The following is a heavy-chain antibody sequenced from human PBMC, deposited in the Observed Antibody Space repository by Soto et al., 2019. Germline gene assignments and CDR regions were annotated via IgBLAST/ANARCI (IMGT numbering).Heavy chain of an antibody. D-gene: IGHD6-19*01. J-gene: IGHJ4*02. CDR3: ARARSIAVETD. V-gene: IGHV4-59*01. Sequence: PSETLSLTCTVSGGSISSNYWSWIRQPPGKGLEWTGYIYYSGSTNYNPSLKSRVTISVDTSKNQFSLKLSSVTAADTAVYYCARARSIAVETDWGQGTLVTVSS. CDR2: IYYSGST. CDR1: GGSISSNY.